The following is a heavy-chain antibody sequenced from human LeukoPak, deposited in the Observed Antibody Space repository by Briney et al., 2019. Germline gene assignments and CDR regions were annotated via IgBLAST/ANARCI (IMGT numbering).Heavy chain of an antibody. V-gene: IGHV3-23*01. CDR2: ISGSGGST. Sequence: GGSLRLSCAASGFTFSSYAMSWVRQAPGKGLEWVSAISGSGGSTYYADSVKGRFTISRDNSKNTLYLQMNSLRAEDTAVYYCAKDPHYDSSGYSIYYFDYWGQGTLVTVSS. CDR1: GFTFSSYA. CDR3: AKDPHYDSSGYSIYYFDY. J-gene: IGHJ4*02. D-gene: IGHD3-22*01.